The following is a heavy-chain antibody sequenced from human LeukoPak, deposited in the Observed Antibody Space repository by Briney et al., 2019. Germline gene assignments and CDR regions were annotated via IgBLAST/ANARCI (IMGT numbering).Heavy chain of an antibody. D-gene: IGHD6-19*01. V-gene: IGHV3-23*01. J-gene: IGHJ4*02. CDR1: GFTFSSYG. CDR3: ASGVYSSGWYLDY. CDR2: MSGGGGST. Sequence: GGSLRLSCAASGFTFSSYGMSWVRQAPGKGLEWVSAMSGGGGSTLYADSVKGRFTISRDNSKNTLYLQMNSLRAEDTAVYYCASGVYSSGWYLDYWGQGTLVTVSS.